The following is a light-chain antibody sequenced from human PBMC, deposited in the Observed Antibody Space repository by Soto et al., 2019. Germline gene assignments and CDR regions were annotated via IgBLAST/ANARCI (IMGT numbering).Light chain of an antibody. CDR3: AAWDDTVNGLV. V-gene: IGLV1-47*01. J-gene: IGLJ2*01. CDR1: SANIGSNY. Sequence: PVLTQSPSASGTPGQRVTISCSGSSANIGSNYVYWYQQFPGTAPRLLIYRADQRPSGVPDRFSGSKSGTSASLAISGLRSEDEAAYYCAAWDDTVNGLVFGGGTKLTVL. CDR2: RAD.